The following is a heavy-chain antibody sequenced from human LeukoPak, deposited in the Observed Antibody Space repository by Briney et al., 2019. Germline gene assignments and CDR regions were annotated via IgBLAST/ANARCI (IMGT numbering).Heavy chain of an antibody. Sequence: GASLRLSCAASGFIFSTYYMSWVRQAPGKGLEWVAIIKPDGSEKYSVDSVKGRFAISRDNTKKSLYLQMNSLRAEDTAVYYCASTITSFRGMIYYGMDVWGKGTTVTVSS. V-gene: IGHV3-7*03. CDR1: GFIFSTYY. J-gene: IGHJ6*04. CDR2: IKPDGSEK. D-gene: IGHD3-10*01. CDR3: ASTITSFRGMIYYGMDV.